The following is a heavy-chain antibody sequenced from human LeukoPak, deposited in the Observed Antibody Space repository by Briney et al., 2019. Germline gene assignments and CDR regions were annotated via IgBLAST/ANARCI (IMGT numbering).Heavy chain of an antibody. CDR3: ARHFGVISPWYFDY. D-gene: IGHD3-3*01. CDR2: IYYSGST. J-gene: IGHJ4*02. Sequence: PSETLSLTCTVSGGSISSYYWSWIRQPPGKGLEWIGYIYYSGSTNYNPSLKSRVTISVDTSKNQFSLKLSSVTAADTAVYYCARHFGVISPWYFDYWGQGTLVTVSS. CDR1: GGSISSYY. V-gene: IGHV4-59*08.